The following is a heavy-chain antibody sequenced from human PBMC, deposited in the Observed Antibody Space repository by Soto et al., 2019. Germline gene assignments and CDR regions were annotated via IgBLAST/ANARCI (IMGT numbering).Heavy chain of an antibody. Sequence: ASVKVSCKAFGGPFSDYPINWVRQAPGQGLEWMGGITPIFDTANYAQKFQVRVTITADESTRTAYMEMSSLRYEDTAVYYCARGPPRGSYDIWGQGTLVTVS. CDR3: ARGPPRGSYDI. J-gene: IGHJ4*02. CDR1: GGPFSDYP. V-gene: IGHV1-69*13. D-gene: IGHD3-3*01. CDR2: ITPIFDTA.